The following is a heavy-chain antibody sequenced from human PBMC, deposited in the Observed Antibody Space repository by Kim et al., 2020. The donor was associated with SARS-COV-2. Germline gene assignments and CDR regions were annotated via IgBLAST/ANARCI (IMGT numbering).Heavy chain of an antibody. Sequence: VKGRFTISRHNSKNTLYLQMNSLRAEDTAVYYCAREGVAATQSIYYGMDVWGQGTTVTVSS. CDR3: AREGVAATQSIYYGMDV. V-gene: IGHV3-53*04. J-gene: IGHJ6*02. D-gene: IGHD2-15*01.